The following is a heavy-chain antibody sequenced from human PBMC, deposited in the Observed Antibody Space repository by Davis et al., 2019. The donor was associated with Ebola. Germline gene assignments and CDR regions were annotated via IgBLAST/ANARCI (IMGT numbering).Heavy chain of an antibody. CDR3: ARALSGYDY. D-gene: IGHD5-12*01. V-gene: IGHV4-34*01. Sequence: MPSETLSLTCAVYGGSFSGYYWGWIRQPPGKGLEWIGEINHSGSTNYNPSLKSRVTISVDTSKNQFSLKLSSVTAADTAVYYRARALSGYDYWGQGTLVTVSS. CDR1: GGSFSGYY. J-gene: IGHJ4*02. CDR2: INHSGST.